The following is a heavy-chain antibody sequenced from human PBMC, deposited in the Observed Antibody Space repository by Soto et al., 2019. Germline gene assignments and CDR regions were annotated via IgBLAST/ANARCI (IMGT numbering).Heavy chain of an antibody. CDR2: IIPIFGTA. D-gene: IGHD3-22*01. CDR3: ARVGYDSSGYPPSHYYYYGMDV. V-gene: IGHV1-69*12. J-gene: IGHJ6*02. Sequence: QVQLVQSGAEVKKPGSSVKVSCKASGGTFSSYAISWVRQAPGQGLEWMGGIIPIFGTANYAQKFQGRVKITADEPTSTAYMVLSSLRSEDTAVYYCARVGYDSSGYPPSHYYYYGMDVWGQGTTVTVSS. CDR1: GGTFSSYA.